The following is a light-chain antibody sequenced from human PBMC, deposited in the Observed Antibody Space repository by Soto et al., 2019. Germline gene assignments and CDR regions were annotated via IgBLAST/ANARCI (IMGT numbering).Light chain of an antibody. V-gene: IGKV1-39*01. CDR2: DAS. J-gene: IGKJ1*01. Sequence: DIQMTQSPSSLSAYVGDRVTITCLASQSISTYLNWYLQKPGKAPRLLIYDASSLQSAVPSRFSGSGSGTDFNLTISSLQPEDFATYYCQETYSTPTWTFGQGTKVDI. CDR1: QSISTY. CDR3: QETYSTPTWT.